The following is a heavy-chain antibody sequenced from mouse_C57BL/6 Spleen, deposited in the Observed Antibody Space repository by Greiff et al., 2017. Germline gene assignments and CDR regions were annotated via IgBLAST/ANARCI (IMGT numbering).Heavy chain of an antibody. CDR1: GYTFTGYW. CDR3: ARLTAQAGFAY. CDR2: ILPGSGST. V-gene: IGHV1-9*01. Sequence: QVQLQQSGAELMKPGASVKLSCKATGYTFTGYWIEWVKQRPGHGLEWIGEILPGSGSTKYNEKFKGKATLTVDTSSSTAYMELHSLTSEDSAVYFCARLTAQAGFAYWGQGTLVTVSA. J-gene: IGHJ3*01. D-gene: IGHD3-2*02.